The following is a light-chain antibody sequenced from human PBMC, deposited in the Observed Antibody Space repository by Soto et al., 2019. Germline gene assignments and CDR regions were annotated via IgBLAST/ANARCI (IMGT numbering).Light chain of an antibody. J-gene: IGKJ5*01. Sequence: IVLTQSPGTLSLSPGERATLSCRASQSVSSTYLVWYQQKPGQAPRLLMYGASSRALGIPDRFSGSGSGTAFSPPISSLEPEDVSVYYCQQYGSSPPITFGRGTRLEIK. CDR2: GAS. V-gene: IGKV3-20*01. CDR3: QQYGSSPPIT. CDR1: QSVSSTY.